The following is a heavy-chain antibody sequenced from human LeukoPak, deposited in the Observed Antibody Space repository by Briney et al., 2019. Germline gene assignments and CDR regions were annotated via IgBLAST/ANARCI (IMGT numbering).Heavy chain of an antibody. CDR2: ISYDGSNK. D-gene: IGHD6-13*01. CDR3: VAEFDY. J-gene: IGHJ4*02. V-gene: IGHV3-30*03. CDR1: GFTFSSYG. Sequence: GRSLRLSCAASGFTFSSYGMHWVRQAPGKGLEWVAVISYDGSNKYYADSVKGRFTISRDNSKNTLYLLMNSLRAEDTAVYCCVAEFDYWGQGTLVTVSS.